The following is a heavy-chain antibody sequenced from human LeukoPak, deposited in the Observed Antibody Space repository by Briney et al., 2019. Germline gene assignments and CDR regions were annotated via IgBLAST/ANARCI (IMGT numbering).Heavy chain of an antibody. V-gene: IGHV3-30-3*01. CDR3: ARDRLPYSSFDY. J-gene: IGHJ4*02. CDR1: GFTFSSYA. D-gene: IGHD6-13*01. Sequence: GGSLRLSCAASGFTFSSYAMHWVRQAPGKGLEWVAVISYGGSNKYYADSVKGRFTISRDNSKNTLYLQMNSLRAEDTAVYYCARDRLPYSSFDYWGQGTLVTVSS. CDR2: ISYGGSNK.